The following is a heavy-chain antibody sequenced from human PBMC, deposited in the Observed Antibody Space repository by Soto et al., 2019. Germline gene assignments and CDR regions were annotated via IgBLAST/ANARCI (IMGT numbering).Heavy chain of an antibody. CDR2: ISSSSSYT. V-gene: IGHV3-11*03. D-gene: IGHD2-2*01. CDR3: ARTIGYCSSTSCYAHNSFDP. J-gene: IGHJ5*02. Sequence: PGGSLRLSCAASGFTFSDYYMSWIRQAPGKGLEWVSYISSSSSYTNYADSVKGRFTISRDNAKNSLYLQMNSLRAEDTAVYYCARTIGYCSSTSCYAHNSFDPWGQGTLVTVSS. CDR1: GFTFSDYY.